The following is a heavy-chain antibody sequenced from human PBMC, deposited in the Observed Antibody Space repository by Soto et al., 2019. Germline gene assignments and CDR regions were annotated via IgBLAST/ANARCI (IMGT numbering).Heavy chain of an antibody. J-gene: IGHJ6*02. CDR1: GYTFTSYY. Sequence: GVSVKVSCEASGYTFTSYYRHWVRQAPGQGLEWMGVINPTGGTATSAQNCKSRVTMTTDTSTSTASWELSSQRSKDTAVLYCARDQKDRYDHNSPEYYYFGVDVWAQGTTVTVSS. D-gene: IGHD3-22*01. CDR2: INPTGGTA. V-gene: IGHV1-46*01. CDR3: ARDQKDRYDHNSPEYYYFGVDV.